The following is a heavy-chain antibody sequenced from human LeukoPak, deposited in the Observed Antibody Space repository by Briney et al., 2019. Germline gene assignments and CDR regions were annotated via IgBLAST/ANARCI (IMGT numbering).Heavy chain of an antibody. V-gene: IGHV3-72*01. CDR1: GFTFSDHY. J-gene: IGHJ3*02. Sequence: PGGSLRLSCAVSGFTFSDHYMDWVRQAPGKGLEWVARSRSKDQSYSTEYAASVKGRFTISRDDSKDLLYLQMNSLKTEDTAVYYCAREGRDAYNYAFDTWGQGTMVTVSS. CDR2: SRSKDQSYST. D-gene: IGHD5-24*01. CDR3: AREGRDAYNYAFDT.